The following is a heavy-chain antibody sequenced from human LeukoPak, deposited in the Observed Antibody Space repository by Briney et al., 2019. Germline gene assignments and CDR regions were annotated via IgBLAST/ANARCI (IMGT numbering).Heavy chain of an antibody. V-gene: IGHV3-21*01. CDR2: ISSSSSYI. CDR1: GFTFSSYS. D-gene: IGHD5-18*01. Sequence: GGSLRLSCAASGFTFSSYSMNWVRQAPGKGLEWVSSISSSSSYIYYADSVKGRFTISRDNAKNSLYLQMNSLRAEDTAVYYCARGPVDTAMVIGYYFDYWGQGTLVTVSS. J-gene: IGHJ4*02. CDR3: ARGPVDTAMVIGYYFDY.